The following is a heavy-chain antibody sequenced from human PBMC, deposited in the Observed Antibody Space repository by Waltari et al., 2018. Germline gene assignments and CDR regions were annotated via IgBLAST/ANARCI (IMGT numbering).Heavy chain of an antibody. V-gene: IGHV3-30*18. D-gene: IGHD3-10*01. J-gene: IGHJ4*02. CDR3: AKDPSLARYGSGSYYNV. CDR2: ISYDGSNK. CDR1: GFTFSSYG. Sequence: QVQLVESGGGVVQPGRSLRLSCAASGFTFSSYGMPWVRLAPGQGLEWVAVISYDGSNKYYADSVKGRFTISRDNSKNTLYLQMNSLRAEDTAVYYCAKDPSLARYGSGSYYNVWGQGTLVTVSS.